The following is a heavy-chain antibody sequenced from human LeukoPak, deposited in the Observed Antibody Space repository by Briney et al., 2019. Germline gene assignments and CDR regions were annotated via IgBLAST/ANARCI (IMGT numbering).Heavy chain of an antibody. Sequence: GGSLRLSCVASGFTFSDYAVSWVRQTPGKGLEWVSATCANDGKSYHGDSVKGRFTISRDNSRNTLYLQMNSLRADDTALYYCAKGSSSSCYSGIDHWGQGTLVIVSS. CDR1: GFTFSDYA. CDR3: AKGSSSSCYSGIDH. CDR2: TCANDGKS. D-gene: IGHD3-22*01. J-gene: IGHJ5*02. V-gene: IGHV3-23*02.